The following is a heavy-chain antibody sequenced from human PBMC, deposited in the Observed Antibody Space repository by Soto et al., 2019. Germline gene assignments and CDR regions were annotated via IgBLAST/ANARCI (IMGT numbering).Heavy chain of an antibody. CDR2: IKSKTDGGTT. V-gene: IGHV3-15*01. D-gene: IGHD2-2*01. J-gene: IGHJ4*02. Sequence: GGSLRLSWAASGFTFGNAWMIWVRQAPGKGLEWVGRIKSKTDGGTTDYAAPVKGRFTISRDDSKNTLYLQMNSLKTEDTAVYYCTTDAIVVVPAAMTYWGQGTLVTVSS. CDR3: TTDAIVVVPAAMTY. CDR1: GFTFGNAW.